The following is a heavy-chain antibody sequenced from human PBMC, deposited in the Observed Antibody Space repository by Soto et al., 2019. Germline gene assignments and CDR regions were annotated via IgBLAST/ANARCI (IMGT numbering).Heavy chain of an antibody. J-gene: IGHJ6*02. Sequence: QVQLVQSGAEVKKPGSSVKVSCKASGGTFSSYAISWVRQAPGQGLEWMGGIIPIFGTANYAQKFQGRVTITADESTSTAYMELRSLRSEDTAVYYCARDEPDYYDSSGYARAYYYYGMDVWGQGTTVTVSS. V-gene: IGHV1-69*01. CDR2: IIPIFGTA. D-gene: IGHD3-22*01. CDR3: ARDEPDYYDSSGYARAYYYYGMDV. CDR1: GGTFSSYA.